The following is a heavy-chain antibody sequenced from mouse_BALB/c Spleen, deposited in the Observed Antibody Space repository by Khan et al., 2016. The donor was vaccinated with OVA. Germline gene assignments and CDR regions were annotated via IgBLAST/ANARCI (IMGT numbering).Heavy chain of an antibody. J-gene: IGHJ3*01. CDR3: TGNKNYYGYLAY. CDR2: ISYDGSN. D-gene: IGHD1-2*01. Sequence: EVQLQESGPGLVKPSQSLSLTCSVTGYSFTSGYYWNWIRQFPGNKLEWMGYISYDGSNNYNPSLKNRISITRDKSENQFFLTLTSVTSEDTATXYCTGNKNYYGYLAYWGQGTLVTVSA. CDR1: GYSFTSGYY. V-gene: IGHV3-6*02.